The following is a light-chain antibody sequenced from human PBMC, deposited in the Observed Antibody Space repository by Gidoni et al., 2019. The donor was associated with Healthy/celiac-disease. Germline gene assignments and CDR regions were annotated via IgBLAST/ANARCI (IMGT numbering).Light chain of an antibody. CDR1: SSNIGSNT. Sequence: QSVLTQPPSASGTPGPRVTVSCSGGSSNIGSNTVNWYQQLPGTAPKLLIYSNDQRTSGVPDRFSGSKSGTSASLAISGLQSEDEADYYCAAWDDSLSGHWVFGGGTKLTVL. CDR3: AAWDDSLSGHWV. CDR2: SND. J-gene: IGLJ3*02. V-gene: IGLV1-44*01.